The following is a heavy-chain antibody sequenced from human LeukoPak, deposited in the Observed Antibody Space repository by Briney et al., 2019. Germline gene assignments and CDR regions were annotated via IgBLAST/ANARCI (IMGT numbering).Heavy chain of an antibody. J-gene: IGHJ6*03. CDR1: GGTFSSYA. CDR3: ARTTHYYYYIDV. Sequence: ASVKVSCKASGGTFSSYAISWVRQAPGQGLEWMGRIIPILGIANYAQKFQGRVTITADKSTSTAYMELSSLRSDDTAVYYCARTTHYYYYIDVWGKGTTVTVSS. V-gene: IGHV1-69*04. CDR2: IIPILGIA. D-gene: IGHD1-26*01.